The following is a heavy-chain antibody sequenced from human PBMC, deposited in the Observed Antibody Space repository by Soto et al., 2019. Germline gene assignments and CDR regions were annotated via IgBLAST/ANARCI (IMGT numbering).Heavy chain of an antibody. CDR1: GYTFTSYA. CDR2: INAGNGNT. J-gene: IGHJ6*02. Sequence: ASVKVSCKASGYTFTSYAMHWVRQAPGQRLEWMGWINAGNGNTKYSQKFQGRVTITRVTSASTAYMELSSLRSEDTAVYYCARADIVVVPAATSYYYYGMDVWGQGTTVTVSS. D-gene: IGHD2-2*01. CDR3: ARADIVVVPAATSYYYYGMDV. V-gene: IGHV1-3*01.